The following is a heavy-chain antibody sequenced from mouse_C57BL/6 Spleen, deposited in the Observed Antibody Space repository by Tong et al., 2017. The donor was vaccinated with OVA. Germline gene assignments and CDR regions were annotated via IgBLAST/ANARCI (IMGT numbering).Heavy chain of an antibody. CDR3: AIYYGYWYFDV. D-gene: IGHD2-1*01. CDR1: GYTFTDYN. J-gene: IGHJ1*03. V-gene: IGHV1-22*01. Sequence: EVQLQESGPELVKPGASVKMSYKASGYTFTDYNMHWVKQSHGKSLEWIGYINPNNGGTSYNQKFKGKATLTVDKSSSTAYMELRSLTSEDSAVYYCAIYYGYWYFDVWGTGTTVTVSS. CDR2: INPNNGGT.